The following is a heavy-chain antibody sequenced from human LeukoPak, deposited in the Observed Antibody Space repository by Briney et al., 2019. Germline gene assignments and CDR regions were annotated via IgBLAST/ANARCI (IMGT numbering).Heavy chain of an antibody. D-gene: IGHD3-10*01. J-gene: IGHJ5*02. CDR2: INPSGGST. CDR3: ARQTGSGSYDWFDP. Sequence: ASVKVSFKASGYTFTSYYIHSVRQPPAQGLEWMGIINPSGGSTSYAHKFQGRVTMTRDTPTSTVYMELSSRRSEDTAVYYCARQTGSGSYDWFDPWGQGTLVTVSS. V-gene: IGHV1-46*01. CDR1: GYTFTSYY.